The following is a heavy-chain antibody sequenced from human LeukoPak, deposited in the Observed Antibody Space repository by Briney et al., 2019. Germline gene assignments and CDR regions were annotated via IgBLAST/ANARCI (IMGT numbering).Heavy chain of an antibody. CDR2: IYTSGST. J-gene: IGHJ4*02. CDR1: GGSISSYY. CDR3: ARVKESSGATDY. D-gene: IGHD5-12*01. V-gene: IGHV4-4*07. Sequence: PSETLSLTCTVSGGSISSYYWSWIRQPAGKGLEWIGRIYTSGSTNYNPSLKSRVTMSVDTSKNQFSLQLNSVTPEDTAVYYCARVKESSGATDYWGQGTLVTVSS.